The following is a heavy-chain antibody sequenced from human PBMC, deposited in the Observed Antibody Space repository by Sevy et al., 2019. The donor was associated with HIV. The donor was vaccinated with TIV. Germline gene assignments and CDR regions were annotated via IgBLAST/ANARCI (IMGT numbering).Heavy chain of an antibody. D-gene: IGHD1-26*01. V-gene: IGHV3-7*01. J-gene: IGHJ6*02. CDR2: IKQDGSEK. CDR1: EFTFSSYW. CDR3: ARSGGSYDYDMDV. Sequence: GGSLRLSCAASEFTFSSYWMSWVRQAPGKGLEWVANIKQDGSEKYYVDSVKGRFTISRDNAKNSLYLQMNSLRAEDTAVYYCARSGGSYDYDMDVWGQGTTVTLSS.